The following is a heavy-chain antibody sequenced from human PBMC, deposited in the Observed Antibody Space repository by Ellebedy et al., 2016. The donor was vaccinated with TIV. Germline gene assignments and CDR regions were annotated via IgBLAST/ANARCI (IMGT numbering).Heavy chain of an antibody. D-gene: IGHD5-24*01. CDR1: GGSISTFY. CDR3: AREGTDGYNYFDY. J-gene: IGHJ4*02. CDR2: VHYSGST. V-gene: IGHV4-59*01. Sequence: MPGGSLRLSCNVSGGSISTFYWNWIRQPPGKGLEWIAYVHYSGSTNYNPSLESRVTISVDTSKNQVSLKLTSVTAADTAVYYCAREGTDGYNYFDYWGRGTLVTVSS.